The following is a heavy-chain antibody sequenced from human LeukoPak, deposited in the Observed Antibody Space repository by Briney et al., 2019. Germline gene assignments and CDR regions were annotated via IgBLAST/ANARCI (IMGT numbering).Heavy chain of an antibody. CDR3: AKHKEVGDYYYFDY. D-gene: IGHD2/OR15-2a*01. J-gene: IGHJ4*02. CDR2: INPSGGST. V-gene: IGHV1-46*01. CDR1: GYAFTSYY. Sequence: GASVKVSCKASGYAFTSYYMHWVRQAPGQGLEWMGIINPSGGSTSYTQKFQGRVTMTRDTSTTTVYMELSSLRCKDTAVYYCAKHKEVGDYYYFDYWGQGTLVTVSS.